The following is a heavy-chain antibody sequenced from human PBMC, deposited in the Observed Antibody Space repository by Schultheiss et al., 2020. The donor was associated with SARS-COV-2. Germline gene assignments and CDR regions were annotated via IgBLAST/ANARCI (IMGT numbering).Heavy chain of an antibody. D-gene: IGHD6-13*01. J-gene: IGHJ4*02. CDR2: INHSGST. CDR1: GGSFSGYY. CDR3: ARGPYSSSQFDY. V-gene: IGHV4-34*01. Sequence: SETLSLTCAVYGGSFSGYYWSWIRQPPGKGLEWIGEINHSGSTNYNPSLKSRVTISVDTSKNQFSLKLSSVTAADTAVYYCARGPYSSSQFDYWGQGTLVTVSS.